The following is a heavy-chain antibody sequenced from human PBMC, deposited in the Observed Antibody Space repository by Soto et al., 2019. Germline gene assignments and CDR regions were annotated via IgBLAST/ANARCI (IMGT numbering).Heavy chain of an antibody. J-gene: IGHJ6*02. CDR1: GFTFSSYE. CDR2: ISSSGSTI. V-gene: IGHV3-48*03. CDR3: ALVGVVIDLVAGRDA. Sequence: GGSLRLSCAASGFTFSSYEINWVRQAPGQGLEWVSYISSSGSTIYYADSVKGRFTISRDSAKNSLYLQMNNLRAEDTAVYYCALVGVVIDLVAGRDARGQGTTVTVSS. D-gene: IGHD3-3*01.